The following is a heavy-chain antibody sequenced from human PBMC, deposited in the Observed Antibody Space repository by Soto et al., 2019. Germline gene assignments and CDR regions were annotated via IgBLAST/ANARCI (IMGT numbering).Heavy chain of an antibody. D-gene: IGHD2-2*02. Sequence: EVQLVESGGGLVKPGGSLRLSCAASGFTFSSYSMNWVRQAPGKGLEWVSSISSSSSYIYYADSVKGRCTISRDNAKNSLYLQMNSLRAEDTAVYYCARDCSSTCCYRVVDYWGQGTLVTVSS. J-gene: IGHJ4*02. CDR1: GFTFSSYS. CDR3: ARDCSSTCCYRVVDY. CDR2: ISSSSSYI. V-gene: IGHV3-21*01.